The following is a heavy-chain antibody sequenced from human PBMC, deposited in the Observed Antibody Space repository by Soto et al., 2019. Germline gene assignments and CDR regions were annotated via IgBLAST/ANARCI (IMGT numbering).Heavy chain of an antibody. V-gene: IGHV1-46*01. J-gene: IGHJ4*02. Sequence: QVHLVQSGAEVKKPGASVKVSCKASGYTFTSYYMHWVRQAPGQGLEWMGILNPSGGGTSYAQKFQGRVSMTRDTSTTTLYMELSSLSSEDTAVYYCARDSTLAYWGQGTLVIVSS. CDR3: ARDSTLAY. CDR2: LNPSGGGT. CDR1: GYTFTSYY.